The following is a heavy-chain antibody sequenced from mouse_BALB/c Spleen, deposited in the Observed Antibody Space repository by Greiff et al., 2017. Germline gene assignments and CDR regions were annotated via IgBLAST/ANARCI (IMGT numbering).Heavy chain of an antibody. Sequence: EVKVVESGGGLVQPGGSLRLSCATSGFTFTDYYMSWVRQPPGKALEWLGFIRNKANGYTTEYSASVQGRFTISRDNSQSILYLQMNTLRAEDSATYYCARDNYYGSSYDYWGQGTTLTVSS. CDR3: ARDNYYGSSYDY. J-gene: IGHJ2*01. D-gene: IGHD1-1*01. CDR2: IRNKANGYTT. CDR1: GFTFTDYY. V-gene: IGHV7-3*02.